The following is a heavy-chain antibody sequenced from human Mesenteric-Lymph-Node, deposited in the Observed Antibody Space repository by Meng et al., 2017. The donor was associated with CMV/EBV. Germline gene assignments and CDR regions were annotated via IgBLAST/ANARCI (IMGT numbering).Heavy chain of an antibody. CDR1: GYSFISSG. D-gene: IGHD3-10*01. Sequence: ASVKVSCKASGYSFISSGISWVRQAPGHGLEWMAWINCYNGDTKYAQKFQGRVTMTTDTSTSIAYMEVRSLRSDDTAVYYCARLGSAGTFPFDYWGQGTLVTVSS. CDR3: ARLGSAGTFPFDY. CDR2: INCYNGDT. J-gene: IGHJ4*02. V-gene: IGHV1-18*04.